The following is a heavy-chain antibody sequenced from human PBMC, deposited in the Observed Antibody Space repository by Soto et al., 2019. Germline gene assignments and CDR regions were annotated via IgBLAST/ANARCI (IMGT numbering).Heavy chain of an antibody. V-gene: IGHV2-5*02. Sequence: QITLKESGPTLVKPTHTLTLTCTFSGFSLSSPAVGVNWIRQPPGKALEWLALIYWDDDKQYSPSLRSRLTITKDTSKNQVVLTMTNVDPVDTATYYCAHGSGWLSDYWGQGTLVTVSS. J-gene: IGHJ4*02. CDR2: IYWDDDK. D-gene: IGHD6-19*01. CDR3: AHGSGWLSDY. CDR1: GFSLSSPAVG.